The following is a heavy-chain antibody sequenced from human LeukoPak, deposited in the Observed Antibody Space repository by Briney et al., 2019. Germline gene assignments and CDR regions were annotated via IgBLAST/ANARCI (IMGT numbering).Heavy chain of an antibody. D-gene: IGHD3-22*01. V-gene: IGHV3-23*01. CDR2: ISGSGNST. J-gene: IGHJ4*02. CDR1: GFTFSSYA. CDR3: AKSAYYDSSGFYREYYFEH. Sequence: GGSLRLSCAASGFTFSSYAVSWVRQAPGKGLEWVSAISGSGNSTFYANSVKGRFTISRDNSKNTLFLQMSSLTAGDTAVYYCAKSAYYDSSGFYREYYFEHWGQGTLVTVSS.